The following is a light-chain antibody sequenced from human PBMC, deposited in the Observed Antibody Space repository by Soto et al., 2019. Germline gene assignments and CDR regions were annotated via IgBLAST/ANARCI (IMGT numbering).Light chain of an antibody. Sequence: EIVLTQSPATLSLSPGERASLSCRATQRVSNYLAWYRQKPGQAPRLLIYDASNRATGIPARFRGSGSGTDFTLTISSLEPEDFAVYYCQQRSTWPPTFGQGTKLEIK. V-gene: IGKV3-11*01. CDR2: DAS. J-gene: IGKJ2*01. CDR3: QQRSTWPPT. CDR1: QRVSNY.